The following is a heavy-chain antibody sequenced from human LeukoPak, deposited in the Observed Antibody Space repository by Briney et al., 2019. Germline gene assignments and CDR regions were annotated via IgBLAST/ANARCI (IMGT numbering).Heavy chain of an antibody. V-gene: IGHV4-31*03. Sequence: SETLSLTCTVSGGSISSGGYYWSWIRQHPGKGLEWIGYIYYSRSTYYNPSLKSRVTISVDTSKNQFSLKLSSVTAADTAVYYCARDYGDYGFDYWGQGTLVTVSS. CDR2: IYYSRST. J-gene: IGHJ4*02. D-gene: IGHD4-17*01. CDR3: ARDYGDYGFDY. CDR1: GGSISSGGYY.